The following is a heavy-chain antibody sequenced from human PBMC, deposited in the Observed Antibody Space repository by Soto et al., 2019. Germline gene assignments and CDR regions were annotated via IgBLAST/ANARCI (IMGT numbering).Heavy chain of an antibody. J-gene: IGHJ5*02. D-gene: IGHD2-15*01. V-gene: IGHV1-18*01. Sequence: QVQLVQSGAEVKKPGASVKGSCKASGYTFMSFAVSWVRQAPGQVLEWMGWISPYTGNTNYARELQGRVTMTTDTSTYTAYMELRSLRSDDTAVYYCAIARGYCSRGRCSSDWFDPWGQGTLVTVSS. CDR2: ISPYTGNT. CDR1: GYTFMSFA. CDR3: AIARGYCSRGRCSSDWFDP.